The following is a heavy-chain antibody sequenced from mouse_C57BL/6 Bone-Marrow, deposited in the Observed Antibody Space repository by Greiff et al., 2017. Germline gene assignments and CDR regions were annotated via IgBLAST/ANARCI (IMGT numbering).Heavy chain of an antibody. CDR1: GYAFSTYW. J-gene: IGHJ2*01. Sequence: QVQLQQSGAELVKPGASVKISCKVSGYAFSTYWMNWVKPRPGKGLEWIGQIYPGDGDTNYNGKFKGKATLTADKSSSTAYMQLSSLTSEDSAVYFCARDWDYCDYWGQGTTLTVSS. CDR2: IYPGDGDT. CDR3: ARDWDYCDY. V-gene: IGHV1-80*01. D-gene: IGHD4-1*01.